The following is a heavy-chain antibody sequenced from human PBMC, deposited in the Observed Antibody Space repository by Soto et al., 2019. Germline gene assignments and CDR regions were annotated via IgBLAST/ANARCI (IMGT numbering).Heavy chain of an antibody. J-gene: IGHJ6*03. CDR3: ASTSSSSSWYYYYMDV. V-gene: IGHV1-8*01. D-gene: IGHD6-13*01. CDR2: MNPNSGNT. Sequence: ASVKVSCKASGYTFTSYDINWVRQATGQGLEWMGWMNPNSGNTGYAQKFQGRVTMTRNTSISTAYMELSSLRSEDTAVYYCASTSSSSSWYYYYMDVWGKGTTVTVSS. CDR1: GYTFTSYD.